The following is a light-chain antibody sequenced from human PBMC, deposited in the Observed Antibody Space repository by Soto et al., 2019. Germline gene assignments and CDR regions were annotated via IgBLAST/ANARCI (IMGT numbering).Light chain of an antibody. J-gene: IGLJ2*01. Sequence: QSALTQPASVSGSPGQSITISCTGTSSDVGSYNLVSWYQQHPSKAPKLMIYEGSKRPSGVSNRFSGSKSGNTASLTISGLQAEDEADYYCCSYAGSRTFVVFGGGTKLTVL. CDR3: CSYAGSRTFVV. CDR1: SSDVGSYNL. V-gene: IGLV2-23*03. CDR2: EGS.